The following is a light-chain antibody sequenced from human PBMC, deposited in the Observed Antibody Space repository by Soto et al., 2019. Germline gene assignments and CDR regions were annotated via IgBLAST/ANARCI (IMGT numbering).Light chain of an antibody. Sequence: EIVLTQSPGTLSLSPGERATLSCRASQSVSSSYLAWYQQKPGQATRLLIYGASSRATGIPDRFSGSGSGTDFTLTISRLEPEDFGVYYFLQYGSSPATFGGGTKGEIK. J-gene: IGKJ4*01. CDR2: GAS. CDR1: QSVSSSY. V-gene: IGKV3-20*01. CDR3: LQYGSSPAT.